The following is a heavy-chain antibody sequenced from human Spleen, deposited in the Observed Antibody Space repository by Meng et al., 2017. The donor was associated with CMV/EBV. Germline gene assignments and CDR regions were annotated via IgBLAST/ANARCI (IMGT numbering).Heavy chain of an antibody. V-gene: IGHV4-39*07. J-gene: IGHJ5*02. Sequence: LQKAGPGLVKPSETLSLTCTVCGGSIRRSSYYWGWIRQPPGKGLEWIGSIYYSGSTYYNPSLKSRVTISVDTSKNQFSLKLSSVTAADTAVYYCARDLEGFDPWGQGTLVTVSS. CDR3: ARDLEGFDP. CDR2: IYYSGST. CDR1: GGSIRRSSYY.